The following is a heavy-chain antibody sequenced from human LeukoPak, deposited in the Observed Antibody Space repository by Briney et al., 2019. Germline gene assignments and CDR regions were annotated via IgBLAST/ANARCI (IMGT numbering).Heavy chain of an antibody. Sequence: PSETLSLTCTVSDGSISSSNYYWAWIRQLPGKGLEWIGYIYYSGSTNYNPSLKSRVTISVDTSKNQFSLKLSSVTAADTAVYYCARDPDYGDSYFDYWGQGTLVTVSS. D-gene: IGHD4-17*01. CDR3: ARDPDYGDSYFDY. CDR1: DGSISSSNYY. CDR2: IYYSGST. V-gene: IGHV4-61*01. J-gene: IGHJ4*02.